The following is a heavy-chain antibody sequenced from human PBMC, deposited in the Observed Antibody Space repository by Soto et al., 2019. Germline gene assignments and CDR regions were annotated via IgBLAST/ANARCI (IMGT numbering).Heavy chain of an antibody. V-gene: IGHV3-7*05. D-gene: IGHD3-10*01. Sequence: GGSLRLSCAASGFTFSDYWMNWVRQAPGKGLEWVASIKYDGAEKSYVDSVKGRFTISRENPKNSVYLQMASLRAEDTAVYYCARDGVAPGLYFDHWGQGTPVTVSS. CDR2: IKYDGAEK. CDR3: ARDGVAPGLYFDH. CDR1: GFTFSDYW. J-gene: IGHJ4*02.